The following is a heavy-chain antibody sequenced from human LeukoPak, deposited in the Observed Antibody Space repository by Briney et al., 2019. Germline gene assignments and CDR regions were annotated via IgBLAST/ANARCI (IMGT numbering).Heavy chain of an antibody. CDR3: AREYSRSYYVDV. J-gene: IGHJ6*03. CDR1: GGTFSSYA. Sequence: GASVKVSCKASGGTFSSYAISWVRLAPGQGLEWMGGIIPIFGTANYAQKFQGRVTITADKSTSTAYMELSSLRSEDTAVYYCAREYSRSYYVDVWGKGTTVTVSS. V-gene: IGHV1-69*06. CDR2: IIPIFGTA. D-gene: IGHD4-11*01.